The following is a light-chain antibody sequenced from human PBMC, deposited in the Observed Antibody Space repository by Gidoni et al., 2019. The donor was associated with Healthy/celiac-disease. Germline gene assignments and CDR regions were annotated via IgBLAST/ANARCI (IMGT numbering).Light chain of an antibody. CDR2: AAS. J-gene: IGKJ4*01. CDR1: QSVRSY. CDR3: QQRSNWPTT. V-gene: IGKV3-11*01. Sequence: EIVLTQSPATLSLSPGERATLSCRARQSVRSYLPWSQQKPGQAPRRRIDAASNRATGIPARFSGSGSGTDVTLTISSLEPEDVAVYYCQQRSNWPTTFXGXTKVXIK.